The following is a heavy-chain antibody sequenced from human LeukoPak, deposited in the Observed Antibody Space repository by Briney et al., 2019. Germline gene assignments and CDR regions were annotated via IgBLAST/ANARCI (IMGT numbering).Heavy chain of an antibody. CDR3: ARARGNTYGYFEY. Sequence: GGSLRLSCAASGLTLSGYWMHWVRQAPGKGLVWVSRINGDASSTSYADSVKGRFTISRDDAKSTLYLQMNSLRVEDTAVYYCARARGNTYGYFEYWGQGTLVTVSS. D-gene: IGHD5-18*01. CDR1: GLTLSGYW. J-gene: IGHJ4*02. CDR2: INGDASST. V-gene: IGHV3-74*01.